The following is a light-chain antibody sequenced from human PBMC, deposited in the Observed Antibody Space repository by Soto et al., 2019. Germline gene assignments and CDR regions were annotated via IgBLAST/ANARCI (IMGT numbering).Light chain of an antibody. Sequence: QSALTQPRSVSGSPGQSVTISCTGTSSDIGTYNYVSWYQQHPGKAPKLMIYDVTKRPSGVPDRFSGSKSGNTASLTISGLQAEDEADYYCCSYAGSYTLWVFGTGTKVTVL. J-gene: IGLJ1*01. CDR2: DVT. CDR1: SSDIGTYNY. CDR3: CSYAGSYTLWV. V-gene: IGLV2-11*01.